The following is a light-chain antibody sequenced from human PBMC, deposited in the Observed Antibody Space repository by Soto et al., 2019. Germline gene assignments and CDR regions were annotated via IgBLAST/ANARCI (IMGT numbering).Light chain of an antibody. CDR1: SSDVGGYNY. Sequence: QSALTQAASVSGSPGQSITISCTQTSSDVGGYNYVSWYQQHPGKAPKLMIYDVSNRPSGVSTRFSGSKSGNTASLTISGLQAEDEADYYCSSYSSSSSTYVFGAGTKLTVL. CDR2: DVS. V-gene: IGLV2-14*01. CDR3: SSYSSSSSTYV. J-gene: IGLJ1*01.